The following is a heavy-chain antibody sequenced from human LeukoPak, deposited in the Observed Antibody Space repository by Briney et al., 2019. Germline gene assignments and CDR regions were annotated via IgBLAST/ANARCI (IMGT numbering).Heavy chain of an antibody. V-gene: IGHV3-21*01. CDR1: GFTFSSYS. D-gene: IGHD3-16*01. J-gene: IGHJ6*03. Sequence: GGSLRLSCAASGFTFSSYSMNWVRQAPGKGLEWVSSISSSSSYRYYADSVKGRFTISRDNAKNSLYVQMNSLRAEDTAVYYCTRGGGSHYFYYYMDVWGKGTTVTISS. CDR3: TRGGGSHYFYYYMDV. CDR2: ISSSSSYR.